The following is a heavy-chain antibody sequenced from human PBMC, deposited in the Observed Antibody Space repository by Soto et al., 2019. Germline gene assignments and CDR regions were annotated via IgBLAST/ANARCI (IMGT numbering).Heavy chain of an antibody. V-gene: IGHV4-31*03. D-gene: IGHD2-21*01. CDR2: IYYSGST. CDR3: ARDSRLSDIDY. J-gene: IGHJ4*02. Sequence: TLSLTCTISGGSISSGGYYWSWIRQHPGKGLEWIGYIYYSGSTYYNPSLKSRVTISVDTSKNQFSLKLSSVTAADTAVYYCARDSRLSDIDYWGQGTLVTVSS. CDR1: GGSISSGGYY.